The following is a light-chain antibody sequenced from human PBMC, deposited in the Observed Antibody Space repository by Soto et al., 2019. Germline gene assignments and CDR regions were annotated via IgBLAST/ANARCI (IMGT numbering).Light chain of an antibody. J-gene: IGLJ1*01. CDR2: EGS. CDR3: CSYAGSNTFV. CDR1: SSDVGSYNL. V-gene: IGLV2-23*01. Sequence: QSVLTQPASVSGSPGQSITISCTGTSSDVGSYNLVSWYQHHPGKAPKLMIYEGSKRPSGVSNRSSGSKSGNTASLTISGLQAEDEADYFCCSYAGSNTFVFGTGTKVTVL.